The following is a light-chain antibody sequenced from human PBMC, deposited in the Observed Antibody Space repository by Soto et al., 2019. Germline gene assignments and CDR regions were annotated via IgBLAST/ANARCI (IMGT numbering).Light chain of an antibody. V-gene: IGKV3-11*01. CDR1: QSVSSK. Sequence: DIVLTQSPATLSLSPGERATLSCRASQSVSSKLAWYQQIPGQAPRLLIYDASNRATGIPARFSGSGSGTDFTLTISSLEPEDFAIYYCQQHSNFFGPATKVDI. CDR3: QQHSNF. CDR2: DAS. J-gene: IGKJ3*01.